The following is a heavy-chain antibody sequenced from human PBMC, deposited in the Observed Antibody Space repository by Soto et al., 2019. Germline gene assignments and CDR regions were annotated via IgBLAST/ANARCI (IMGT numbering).Heavy chain of an antibody. V-gene: IGHV4-30-4*01. D-gene: IGHD3-10*01. CDR3: ARAGYGSGSYSNY. Sequence: SETLSLTCTVSGGAIISGDYYFSCIRQPPWKGLEWIGYIYYSGSTYYNPSLKSRVTISVDTSKNRFSLKLSSVTAADTAVYYCARAGYGSGSYSNYWGQGTLVTVSS. CDR2: IYYSGST. J-gene: IGHJ4*02. CDR1: GGAIISGDYY.